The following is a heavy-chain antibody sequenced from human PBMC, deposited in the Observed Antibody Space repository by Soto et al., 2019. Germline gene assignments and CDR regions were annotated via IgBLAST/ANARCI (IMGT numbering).Heavy chain of an antibody. CDR1: EFTFSSYA. CDR2: VSNDGSNK. CDR3: AKDQSTNSRSYHALDV. D-gene: IGHD2-8*01. V-gene: IGHV3-30*18. Sequence: QVQLVESGEGVVQPGESLRLSCAASEFTFSSYAMHWVRQAPGKGLEWVAVVSNDGSNKYYADSVKGRFTISRDNSKNTLNLQMNSLRAEDTAVYYCAKDQSTNSRSYHALDVWGQGTTVTVSS. J-gene: IGHJ6*02.